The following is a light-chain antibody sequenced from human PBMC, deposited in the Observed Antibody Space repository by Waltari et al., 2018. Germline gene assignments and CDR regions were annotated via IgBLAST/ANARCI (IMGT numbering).Light chain of an antibody. V-gene: IGLV1-44*01. J-gene: IGLJ3*02. CDR3: GSWDTNLNGWV. CDR2: NSN. Sequence: QSVLNQPPSASGTPGQRVSISCSGGSSNIGSNGVNWYQPSPGSAPKLLIYNSNKRPSGVPDRFSASKSGTSASLAIGGLRSEDEADFYCGSWDTNLNGWVFGGGTKVTVL. CDR1: SSNIGSNG.